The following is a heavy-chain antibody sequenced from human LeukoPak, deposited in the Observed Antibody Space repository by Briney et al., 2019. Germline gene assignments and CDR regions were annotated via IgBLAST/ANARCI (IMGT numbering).Heavy chain of an antibody. Sequence: EASVKVSCKVSGYTLTELSMHWVRQAPGKGLEWMGGFDPEDGETIYAQKFQGRVTMTEDTSTDTAYMELSSLRSEDTAVYYCATAQRAVVVPNDAFDIWGQGTMVTVSS. V-gene: IGHV1-24*01. CDR1: GYTLTELS. CDR3: ATAQRAVVVPNDAFDI. D-gene: IGHD3-22*01. J-gene: IGHJ3*02. CDR2: FDPEDGET.